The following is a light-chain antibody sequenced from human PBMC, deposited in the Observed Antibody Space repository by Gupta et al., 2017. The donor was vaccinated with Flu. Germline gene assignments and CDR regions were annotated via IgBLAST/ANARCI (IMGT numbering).Light chain of an antibody. V-gene: IGLV3-25*03. J-gene: IGLJ2*01. CDR1: TLSNQY. Sequence: SYELTQPPSVSVSPGPPARITCSGDTLSNQYSYWYQQKPVQAPVLVIYKDTERPSGVPERFSGSSSGTTVTLTISGVQAEDEAAYYCQSADSTGTYVVFGGGTKLTVL. CDR2: KDT. CDR3: QSADSTGTYVV.